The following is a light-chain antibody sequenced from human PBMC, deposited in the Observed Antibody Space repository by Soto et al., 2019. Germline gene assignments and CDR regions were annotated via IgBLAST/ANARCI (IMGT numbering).Light chain of an antibody. V-gene: IGKV3-11*01. Sequence: TALKQARTPLSVSPGDRATLSFRARQGFTTFFAWYQHQPGPAPRPLLYDASATAPCIPARSSGSGSATDSTLTITNLDPEDFAVYYCQQPSNSPPSITFGQGTRLEIK. J-gene: IGKJ5*01. CDR3: QQPSNSPPSIT. CDR1: QGFTTF. CDR2: DAS.